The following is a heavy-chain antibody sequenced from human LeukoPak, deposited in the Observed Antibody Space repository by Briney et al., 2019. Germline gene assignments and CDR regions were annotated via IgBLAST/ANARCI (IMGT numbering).Heavy chain of an antibody. CDR3: ARDAEVSHYYYYYMDV. Sequence: GGSLRLSCVASRFTFSSYAMHWVRQAPGKGLEYVSAINSNGGRTYYANSVKGRFTISRDNSKNTLYLQMGSLRAEDMAVYYCARDAEVSHYYYYYMDVWGKGTTVTVS. CDR2: INSNGGRT. J-gene: IGHJ6*03. CDR1: RFTFSSYA. D-gene: IGHD4-23*01. V-gene: IGHV3-64*01.